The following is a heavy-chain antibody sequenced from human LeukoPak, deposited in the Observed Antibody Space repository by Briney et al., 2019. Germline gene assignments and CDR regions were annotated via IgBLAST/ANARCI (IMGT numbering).Heavy chain of an antibody. J-gene: IGHJ4*02. D-gene: IGHD3-22*01. CDR2: INPNSGGT. CDR1: GGTFSSYA. V-gene: IGHV1-2*02. Sequence: ASVKVSCKASGGTFSSYAISWVRQAPGQRLEWMGWINPNSGGTNYAQKFQGRVTMTRDTSISTAYMELSRLRSDDTAVYYCARAHYDSSGCFDYWGQGTLVTVSS. CDR3: ARAHYDSSGCFDY.